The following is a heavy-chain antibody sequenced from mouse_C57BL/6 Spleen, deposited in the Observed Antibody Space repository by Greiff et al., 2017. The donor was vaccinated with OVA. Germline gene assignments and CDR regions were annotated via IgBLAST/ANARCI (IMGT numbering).Heavy chain of an antibody. D-gene: IGHD3-2*02. V-gene: IGHV1-50*01. CDR2: IDPSDSYT. Sequence: QVQLQQPGAELVKPGASVKLSCKASGYTFTSYWMPWVKQRPGQGLEWIGEIDPSDSYTNYNQKFKGKATLTVDTSSSTAYMQLSSLTSEDSAVYYCARWGAQEEDYWGKGTTLTVSS. J-gene: IGHJ2*01. CDR3: ARWGAQEEDY. CDR1: GYTFTSYW.